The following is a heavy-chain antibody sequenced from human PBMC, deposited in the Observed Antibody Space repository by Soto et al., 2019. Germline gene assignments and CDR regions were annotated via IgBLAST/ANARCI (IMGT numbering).Heavy chain of an antibody. V-gene: IGHV5-51*01. D-gene: IGHD2-15*01. CDR1: GNSFTNYW. Sequence: GESLKISCEGSGNSFTNYWIGWVGQMPGKGLEWMGIIYPDDSHTTYSPSFEGQVTISADKSISTAYLQWSSLKASDTAMYYCATSCSGGSCYSGYWGQGTLVTVSS. J-gene: IGHJ4*02. CDR3: ATSCSGGSCYSGY. CDR2: IYPDDSHT.